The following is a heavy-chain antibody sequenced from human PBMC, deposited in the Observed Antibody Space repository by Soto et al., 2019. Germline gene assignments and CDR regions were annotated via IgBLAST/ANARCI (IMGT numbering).Heavy chain of an antibody. J-gene: IGHJ6*02. CDR1: GYSFTSYW. CDR3: ARIKLEPGSYYYYGMDV. D-gene: IGHD1-1*01. CDR2: IYPGDSDT. V-gene: IGHV5-51*01. Sequence: GESLKISCKGSGYSFTSYWIGWVRQMPGKGLEWMGIIYPGDSDTRYSPSFQGQVTISADKSISTAYLQWSSLKASDTAMYYCARIKLEPGSYYYYGMDVWGQGTTVTVSS.